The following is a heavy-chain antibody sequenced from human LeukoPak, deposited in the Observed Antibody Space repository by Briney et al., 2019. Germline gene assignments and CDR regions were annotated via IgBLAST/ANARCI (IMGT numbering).Heavy chain of an antibody. CDR1: GGSISSYY. J-gene: IGHJ4*02. CDR2: IYRSGST. V-gene: IGHV4-59*08. Sequence: SETLSLTCTVSGGSISSYYWSWIRQPPGKGLEWIGYIYRSGSTNYNPSLKSRVTISVDTSKNQFSLKVTSVTAADTAVYYCARQNGVGLFSLPGGQGILVTVSS. D-gene: IGHD2-8*01. CDR3: ARQNGVGLFSLP.